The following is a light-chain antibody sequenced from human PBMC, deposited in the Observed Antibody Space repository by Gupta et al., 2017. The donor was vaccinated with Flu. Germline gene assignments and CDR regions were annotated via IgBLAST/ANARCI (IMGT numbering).Light chain of an antibody. CDR2: DVT. CDR3: SSHAGRVTWV. CDR1: SNDVGSSNR. J-gene: IGLJ1*01. V-gene: IGLV2-11*01. Sequence: QSAPTQPRSVSGSPGQSVTISCTGTSNDVGSSNRVSWYEQRPDKAPKLILYDVTERPPGVPDRFSGSKSGNTASLTISGLQADDEADYYCSSHAGRVTWVFGTGTTVTVL.